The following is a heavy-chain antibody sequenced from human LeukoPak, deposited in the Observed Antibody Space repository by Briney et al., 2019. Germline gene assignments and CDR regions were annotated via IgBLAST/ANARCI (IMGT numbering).Heavy chain of an antibody. D-gene: IGHD2/OR15-2a*01. CDR1: GYSISSGYY. V-gene: IGHV4-38-2*02. J-gene: IGHJ4*02. CDR3: ARDLFFGSATRDY. CDR2: TYHSGST. Sequence: SETLSLTCTVSGYSISSGYYWGWISHEPREGLEWIGSTYHSGSTYYNPSLKSRVTISVDTSEIQFSLKLSSVTAADTAVYYCARDLFFGSATRDYWRQGTLVPVSS.